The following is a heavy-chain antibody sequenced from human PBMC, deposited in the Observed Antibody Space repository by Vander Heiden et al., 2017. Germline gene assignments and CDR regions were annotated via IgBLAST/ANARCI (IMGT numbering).Heavy chain of an antibody. V-gene: IGHV3-33*01. CDR3: TRSYCGSDCYSNGFDV. D-gene: IGHD2-21*02. J-gene: IGHJ3*01. CDR2: IWSDGNKK. Sequence: QLQLAESGGGVVQPGRSLRLSCAASGFTFSYYAIHWVRQAPGKGLEWLAVIWSDGNKKYYADSGKGRFTISRDNSKNTVFLQMNSLRAEDTAVFFCTRSYCGSDCYSNGFDVWGHGTTVTVSS. CDR1: GFTFSYYA.